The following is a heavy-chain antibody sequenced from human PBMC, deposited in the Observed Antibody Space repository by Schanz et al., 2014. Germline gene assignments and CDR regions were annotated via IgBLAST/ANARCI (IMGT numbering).Heavy chain of an antibody. CDR1: GFTVSSNY. CDR3: AKELYSGSHYGWFDP. CDR2: IYSDGST. J-gene: IGHJ5*02. D-gene: IGHD1-26*01. V-gene: IGHV3-53*01. Sequence: EVQLVESGGGLIQPGGSLRLSCVASGFTVSSNYMSWVRQAPGKGLECVSIIYSDGSTYYVDSVKGRFIISRDNSNHTLYLQMNSLRADDTAVYYCAKELYSGSHYGWFDPWGQGTLVTVSS.